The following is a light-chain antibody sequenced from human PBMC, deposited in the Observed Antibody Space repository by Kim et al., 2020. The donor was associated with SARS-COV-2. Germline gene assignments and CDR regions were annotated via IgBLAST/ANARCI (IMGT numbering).Light chain of an antibody. V-gene: IGKV3-15*01. CDR1: QSLSSN. Sequence: EIVMTQSPATLSASPGERATLSCRASQSLSSNLAWYQQTPGQPPRLLIYGASTRATGIPARFSGSGSGTEFTLTISSLQSEDFAVYYCQQYHNWPPYAFGQETELEIK. CDR2: GAS. J-gene: IGKJ2*01. CDR3: QQYHNWPPYA.